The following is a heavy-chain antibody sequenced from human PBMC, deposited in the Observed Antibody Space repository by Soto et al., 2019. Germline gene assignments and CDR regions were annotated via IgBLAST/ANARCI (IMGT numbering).Heavy chain of an antibody. V-gene: IGHV1-69*01. CDR3: ARVAGLDSSGYYYRIDY. Sequence: PVTVCCTDCGGTINIYSSSWVQQAPGQGLEWMGGIIPIFGTANYAQKFQGRVTITADESTSTAYMELSSLRSEDTAVYYCARVAGLDSSGYYYRIDYWGQGTLVTVSS. CDR2: IIPIFGTA. D-gene: IGHD3-22*01. J-gene: IGHJ4*02. CDR1: GGTINIYS.